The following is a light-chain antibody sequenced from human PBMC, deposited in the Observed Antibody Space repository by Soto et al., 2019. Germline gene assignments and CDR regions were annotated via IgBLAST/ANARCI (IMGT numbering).Light chain of an antibody. Sequence: DIQMTQSPSSLSASVGDRVTITCRASQNIDNYLNWYQQKPGKAPNLLMYAASSLQSGVPSRFAGSGSGTHFTLTTIYLRPEDVGTYFCQRSRSTPIYSFGQGTKVDIK. CDR2: AAS. J-gene: IGKJ2*03. V-gene: IGKV1-39*01. CDR3: QRSRSTPIYS. CDR1: QNIDNY.